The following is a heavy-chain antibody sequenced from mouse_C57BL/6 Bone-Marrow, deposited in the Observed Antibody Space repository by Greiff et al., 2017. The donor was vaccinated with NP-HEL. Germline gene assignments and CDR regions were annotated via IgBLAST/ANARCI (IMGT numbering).Heavy chain of an antibody. J-gene: IGHJ4*01. CDR2: IDPSDSYT. Sequence: QVQLKQPGAELVMPGASVKLSCKASGYTFTSYWMHWVKQRPGQGLEWIGEIDPSDSYTNYNQKFKGKSTLTVDKTSSTAYMQLSSLTSEDSAVYYCARGYYGDYWGQGTSVTVAS. CDR3: ARGYYGDY. CDR1: GYTFTSYW. V-gene: IGHV1-69*01. D-gene: IGHD1-1*01.